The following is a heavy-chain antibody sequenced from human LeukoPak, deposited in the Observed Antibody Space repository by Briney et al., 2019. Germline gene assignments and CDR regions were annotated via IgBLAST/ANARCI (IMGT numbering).Heavy chain of an antibody. V-gene: IGHV1-46*01. J-gene: IGHJ5*02. CDR1: GYTFTSYY. CDR3: ARDNSVEDTAWWFDP. Sequence: ASVKVSCKASGYTFTSYYMHWVRQAPGQGLEWMGLINTSGGSTSYAQKFQGRVTMTRDMSTSTDYMELSSLRSEDTAVYYCARDNSVEDTAWWFDPWGQGTLVTVSS. D-gene: IGHD4-23*01. CDR2: INTSGGST.